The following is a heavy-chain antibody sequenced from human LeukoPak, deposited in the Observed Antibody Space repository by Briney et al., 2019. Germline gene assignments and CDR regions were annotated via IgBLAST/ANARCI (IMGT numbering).Heavy chain of an antibody. CDR1: GGTFSSYA. Sequence: SVKVSCKASGGTFSSYAISWVRQAPGQGLEWMGRIIPIPGIANYAQKFQGRVTITADKSTSTAYMELSSLRSEDTAVYYCARGVVGATTPLDYWGQGTLVTVSS. J-gene: IGHJ4*02. CDR2: IIPIPGIA. CDR3: ARGVVGATTPLDY. V-gene: IGHV1-69*04. D-gene: IGHD1-26*01.